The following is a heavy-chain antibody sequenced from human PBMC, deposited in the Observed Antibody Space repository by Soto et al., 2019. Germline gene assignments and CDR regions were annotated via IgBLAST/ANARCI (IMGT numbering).Heavy chain of an antibody. J-gene: IGHJ6*03. Sequence: GGSLRLSCAASGFTFSDYYMSWIRQAPGKGLEWVSYISSSGSTIYYADSVKGRFTISRDNAKKSVYLQMNRLRAEDTAVYYCARADYYYYYMDVWGKGTTVTVSS. V-gene: IGHV3-11*01. CDR2: ISSSGSTI. CDR3: ARADYYYYYMDV. CDR1: GFTFSDYY.